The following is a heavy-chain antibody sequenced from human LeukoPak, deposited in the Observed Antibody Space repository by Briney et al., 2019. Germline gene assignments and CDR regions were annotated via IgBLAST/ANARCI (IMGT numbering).Heavy chain of an antibody. Sequence: PSETLSLTCAVYGGSFSGYYWGWIRQPPGKGLEWIGEINHSGSTNYNPSLKSRVTISVDTSKNQFSLKLSSVTAADTAVYYWARGRGSTSYLPRAFDIWGQGTMVTVSS. CDR2: INHSGST. V-gene: IGHV4-34*01. CDR3: ARGRGSTSYLPRAFDI. J-gene: IGHJ3*02. D-gene: IGHD2-2*01. CDR1: GGSFSGYY.